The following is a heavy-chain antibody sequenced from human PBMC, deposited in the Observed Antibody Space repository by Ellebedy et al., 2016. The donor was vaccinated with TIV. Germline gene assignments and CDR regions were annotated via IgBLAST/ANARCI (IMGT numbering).Heavy chain of an antibody. D-gene: IGHD6-13*01. CDR1: GFTFSSYS. V-gene: IGHV3-21*01. J-gene: IGHJ6*03. CDR3: ARDGTHSSSWYPKGFYYYYYYMDV. CDR2: ISSSSSYI. Sequence: GESLKISXAASGFTFSSYSMNWVRQAPGKGLEWVSSISSSSSYIYYADSVKGRFTISRDNAKNSLYLQMNSLRAEDTAVYYCARDGTHSSSWYPKGFYYYYYYMDVWGKGTTVTVSS.